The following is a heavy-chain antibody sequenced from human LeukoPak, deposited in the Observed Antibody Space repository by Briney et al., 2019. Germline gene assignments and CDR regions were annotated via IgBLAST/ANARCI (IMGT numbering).Heavy chain of an antibody. Sequence: GGSLRLSCAASGFTFSSYDMHWVRQATGKGLEWVSAIGTAGDTYYPGSVKGRFTISRENAKNSLYPQMNSLRAEDTAVYYCARVRNYYGMDVWGQGTTVTVSS. CDR3: ARVRNYYGMDV. CDR1: GFTFSSYD. CDR2: IGTAGDT. J-gene: IGHJ6*02. V-gene: IGHV3-13*01.